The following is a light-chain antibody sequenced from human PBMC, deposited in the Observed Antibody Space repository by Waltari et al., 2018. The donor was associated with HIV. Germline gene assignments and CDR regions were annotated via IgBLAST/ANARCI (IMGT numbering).Light chain of an antibody. J-gene: IGLJ2*01. CDR2: RDN. Sequence: QSVVTQPPSASGTPGQRVTISCSGSSSNIGSNHVFWYQQHPGTAPRFLIYRDNRRPAGVPGRFSGSKAVTSASLAISGLRSEDEGDYCCATWDDSLSGVVFGVGTKLNVL. CDR1: SSNIGSNH. CDR3: ATWDDSLSGVV. V-gene: IGLV1-47*01.